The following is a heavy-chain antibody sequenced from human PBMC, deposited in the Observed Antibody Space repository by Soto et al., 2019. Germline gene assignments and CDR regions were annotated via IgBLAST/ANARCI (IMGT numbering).Heavy chain of an antibody. D-gene: IGHD1-26*01. CDR3: TRGPPADSSGTGAH. J-gene: IGHJ4*02. CDR1: GFTFDDDA. Sequence: PGGSLRLSCAASGFTFDDDAMHWVRQAPGKGVEWVSGSSWNSGSIGYADSVKGRFTISTDNSKNTLYLQMNNLKPDDTAIYYCTRGPPADSSGTGAHWRQGTLVTVSS. CDR2: SSWNSGSI. V-gene: IGHV3-9*01.